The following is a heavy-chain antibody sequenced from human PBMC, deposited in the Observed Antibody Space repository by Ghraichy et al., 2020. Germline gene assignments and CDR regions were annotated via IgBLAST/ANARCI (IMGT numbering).Heavy chain of an antibody. Sequence: SETLSLTCTVSGASISSSSYFWGWIRQPPGKGLEWIGSIYYSGTTYDNPSLKSRVPISVDTSKNQFSLKLSSVTAADTAVYYCARSHGLGVAHWSLGTLVTVSS. V-gene: IGHV4-39*01. CDR3: ARSHGLGVAH. CDR1: GASISSSSYF. J-gene: IGHJ4*02. D-gene: IGHD5-12*01. CDR2: IYYSGTT.